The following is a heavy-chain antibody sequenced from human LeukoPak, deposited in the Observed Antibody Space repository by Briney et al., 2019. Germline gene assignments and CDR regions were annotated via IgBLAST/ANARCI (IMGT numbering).Heavy chain of an antibody. CDR2: ISGSVGRT. J-gene: IGHJ1*01. Sequence: GGSLRLSCAASGFTFSSYAMSWVRQAPGKGLEWVSAISGSVGRTYYADSVKGRFTISRDNSKTVLSVQKHSLRGDDTAVYYCAKAASHAILGIGEHWGQGPVVSVFS. V-gene: IGHV3-23*01. CDR1: GFTFSSYA. D-gene: IGHD2-2*03. CDR3: AKAASHAILGIGEH.